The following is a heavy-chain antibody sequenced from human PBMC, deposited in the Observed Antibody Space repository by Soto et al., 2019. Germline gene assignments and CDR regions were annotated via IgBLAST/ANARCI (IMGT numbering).Heavy chain of an antibody. V-gene: IGHV2-5*02. CDR2: IYWDEDK. D-gene: IGHD3-22*01. Sequence: QITLKESGPTLVKPTQNLTLTYTLSGFSLITNGVGVGWIRQPPGKALEWLALIYWDEDKRYSTSLKRRLTITRDTSKNQVVLTMTNMDPVDTATYYCAHKPKDYDSSGFGYWGQGTLVTVSS. CDR3: AHKPKDYDSSGFGY. CDR1: GFSLITNGVG. J-gene: IGHJ4*02.